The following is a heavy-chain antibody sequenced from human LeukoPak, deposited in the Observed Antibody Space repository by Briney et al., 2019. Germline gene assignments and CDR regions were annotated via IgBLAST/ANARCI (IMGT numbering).Heavy chain of an antibody. CDR3: ARARTKYCSGGSCYSEGSFDY. CDR1: GYTFTSYY. Sequence: ASVKVSCKASGYTFTSYYMHWVRQAPGQGLEWMGIINPSGGSTSYAQKFQGRVTMTRDTSTSTVYMELSSLRSEDTAVYYCARARTKYCSGGSCYSEGSFDYWGQGTLVTVSS. V-gene: IGHV1-46*01. D-gene: IGHD2-15*01. CDR2: INPSGGST. J-gene: IGHJ4*02.